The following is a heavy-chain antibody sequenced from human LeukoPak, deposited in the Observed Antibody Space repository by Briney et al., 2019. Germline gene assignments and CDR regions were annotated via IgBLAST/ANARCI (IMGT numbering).Heavy chain of an antibody. CDR2: IYYSGST. Sequence: SETLSLTCTVSGGSISSYYWSWIRQPPGKGVEWIGYIYYSGSTNYNPSLKSRVTISVDTSKNQFSLKLNSVTAADTAVYYCARLIYDSSGYYSQPFDYWGQGTLVTVSS. CDR1: GGSISSYY. J-gene: IGHJ4*02. CDR3: ARLIYDSSGYYSQPFDY. V-gene: IGHV4-59*01. D-gene: IGHD3-22*01.